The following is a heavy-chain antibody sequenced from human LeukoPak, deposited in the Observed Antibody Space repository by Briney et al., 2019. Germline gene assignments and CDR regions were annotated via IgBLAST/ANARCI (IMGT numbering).Heavy chain of an antibody. CDR1: GLTFSSYS. CDR3: ARVEPPDFWSGYYTGLYFDY. V-gene: IGHV3-21*01. D-gene: IGHD3-3*01. J-gene: IGHJ4*02. Sequence: GGSLRLSCAASGLTFSSYSMNWVRQAPGKGLEWVSSISSSSSYIYYADSVKGRFTISRDNAKNSLYLQMNSLRAEDTAVYYCARVEPPDFWSGYYTGLYFDYWGQGTLVTVSS. CDR2: ISSSSSYI.